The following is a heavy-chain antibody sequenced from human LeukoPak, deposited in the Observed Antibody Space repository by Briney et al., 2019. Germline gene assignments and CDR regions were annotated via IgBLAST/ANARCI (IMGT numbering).Heavy chain of an antibody. CDR3: ARDRMVRGVIVYYGMDV. V-gene: IGHV3-21*01. CDR2: ISSSSSYI. Sequence: GGSLRLSCAASGFTFSSYSMNWVRQAPGKGLEWVLSISSSSSYIYYADSVKGRFTISRDNAKNSLYLQMNSLRAEDTAVYYCARDRMVRGVIVYYGMDVWGQGTTVTVSS. J-gene: IGHJ6*02. D-gene: IGHD3-10*01. CDR1: GFTFSSYS.